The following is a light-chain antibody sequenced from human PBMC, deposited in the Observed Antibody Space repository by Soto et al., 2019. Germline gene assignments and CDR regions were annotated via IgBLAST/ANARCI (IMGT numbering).Light chain of an antibody. CDR3: QQTYSGPWT. CDR1: QSISNF. CDR2: VAS. J-gene: IGKJ1*01. V-gene: IGKV1-39*01. Sequence: DIQMTQSPSSLPASVGDRVTITCRASQSISNFLNWYQQKPGKAPKLVMSVASTLHSGVPSRFSGSGSGTDFTLTISSLQSEDFATYYCQQTYSGPWTFGQGTNVEI.